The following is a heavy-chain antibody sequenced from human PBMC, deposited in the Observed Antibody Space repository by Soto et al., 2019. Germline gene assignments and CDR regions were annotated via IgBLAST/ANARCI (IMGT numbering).Heavy chain of an antibody. CDR1: GGSFSGYY. Sequence: SETLSLTCAVYGGSFSGYYWSWIRQPPGKGLEWIGEINHSESTNYNPSLKSRVTISVDTSKNQFSLKLSSVTAADTAVYYCARVGFKSFGELLERCFDPRGQGTLVTVSS. CDR2: INHSEST. J-gene: IGHJ5*02. V-gene: IGHV4-34*01. CDR3: ARVGFKSFGELLERCFDP. D-gene: IGHD3-10*01.